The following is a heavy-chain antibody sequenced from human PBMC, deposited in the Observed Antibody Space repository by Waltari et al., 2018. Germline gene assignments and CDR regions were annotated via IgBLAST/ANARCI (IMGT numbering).Heavy chain of an antibody. CDR2: VYHSGNT. V-gene: IGHV4-38-2*02. CDR3: ARDPMAVPGGFDY. CDR1: GYSIRSGYY. J-gene: IGHJ4*02. Sequence: QVLLQESGPGLVKPSETLSLTCGGAGYSIRSGYYWGWNRQPPGKGLEWIGNVYHSGNTYYNPSLKSRVTISVDTSKNQFSLRLRSVTAADTAVYYCARDPMAVPGGFDYWSQGILVTVSS. D-gene: IGHD6-19*01.